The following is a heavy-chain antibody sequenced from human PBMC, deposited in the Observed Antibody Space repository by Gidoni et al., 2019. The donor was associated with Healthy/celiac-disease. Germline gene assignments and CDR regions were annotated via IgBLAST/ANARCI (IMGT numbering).Heavy chain of an antibody. CDR3: ARALVRVQYCFGY. J-gene: IGHJ4*02. D-gene: IGHD6-13*01. CDR2: TSSSSSTI. V-gene: IGHV3-48*02. Sequence: EVQLVESGGGLVQPGGSLRLSCAASGFTFCSYSMNWVRQAPGKGLEWFSYTSSSSSTIYYADSVKGRFTISRDNAKNSLYLQMNSLRDEDTAVYYCARALVRVQYCFGYWGQGTLVTVSS. CDR1: GFTFCSYS.